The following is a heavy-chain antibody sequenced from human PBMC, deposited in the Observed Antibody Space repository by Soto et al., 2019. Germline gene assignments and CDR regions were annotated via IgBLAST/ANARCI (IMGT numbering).Heavy chain of an antibody. J-gene: IGHJ6*02. CDR3: ARQSHILVSADYYGKDV. CDR1: GYSFTSYW. CDR2: IDPSDSYT. D-gene: IGHD2-2*01. Sequence: PGESLKISCKCSGYSFTSYWISWVRQMPGKGLEWMGRIDPSDSYTNYSPSFQGHVTISADKSISTAYLQWSSLKASDTAMYYCARQSHILVSADYYGKDVCGQGTTFT. V-gene: IGHV5-10-1*01.